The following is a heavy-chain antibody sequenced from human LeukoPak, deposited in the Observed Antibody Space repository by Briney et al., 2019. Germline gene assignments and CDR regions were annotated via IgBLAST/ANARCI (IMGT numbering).Heavy chain of an antibody. D-gene: IGHD4-23*01. J-gene: IGHJ4*02. CDR3: TIVAVVTY. Sequence: GGSLRLSCAASGFTFRSYAMSWVRQAPGKGLEWVSAMSGSGGSTYYADSVKGRFTISRDNSKNTLYLQMNSLKTEDTTVYYCTIVAVVTYWGQGTLVTVSS. CDR2: MSGSGGST. CDR1: GFTFRSYA. V-gene: IGHV3-23*01.